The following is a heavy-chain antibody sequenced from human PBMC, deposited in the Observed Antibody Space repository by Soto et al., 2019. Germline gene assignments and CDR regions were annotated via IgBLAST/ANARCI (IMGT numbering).Heavy chain of an antibody. D-gene: IGHD3-22*01. V-gene: IGHV4-34*02. Sequence: QVQLQQWGAGRLKPSETLSLTCVVYGGSFSGYYGSWIRQPPGKGLEWFGEVNHSGGIAYNPSIKSRVTISVDTSKNPFSLKLSSVTAADTAVYYCAGRNGYYSGIDYWGQGTLVTVSS. CDR2: VNHSGGI. CDR1: GGSFSGYY. J-gene: IGHJ4*02. CDR3: AGRNGYYSGIDY.